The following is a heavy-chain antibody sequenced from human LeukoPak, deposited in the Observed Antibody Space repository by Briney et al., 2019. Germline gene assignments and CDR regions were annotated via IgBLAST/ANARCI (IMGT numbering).Heavy chain of an antibody. D-gene: IGHD5-18*01. V-gene: IGHV4-59*01. CDR2: NYYSGST. Sequence: SKTLSLTCTVSGGSISNYYWSWIRQPPGKGLEWIGYNYYSGSTNYNPSLKSRVTISVDTSKNQFSLKLSSVTAADTAVYYCASSQWIQLWFGYWGQGTLVTVSS. J-gene: IGHJ4*02. CDR1: GGSISNYY. CDR3: ASSQWIQLWFGY.